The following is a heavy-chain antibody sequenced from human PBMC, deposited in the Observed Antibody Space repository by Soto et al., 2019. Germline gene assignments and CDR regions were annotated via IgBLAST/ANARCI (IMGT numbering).Heavy chain of an antibody. J-gene: IGHJ4*02. CDR3: ARDLTILEGGRDDY. CDR2: IKQDGSEK. D-gene: IGHD3-3*01. Sequence: EVQLVESGGGLVQPGGSLRLSCAASGFTFSSYWMSWVRQAPGKGLEWVANIKQDGSEKYYVDSVKGRFTISRDNAKNSLYLQMNSLRAEDTAVYYCARDLTILEGGRDDYWGQGTLVTVSS. CDR1: GFTFSSYW. V-gene: IGHV3-7*01.